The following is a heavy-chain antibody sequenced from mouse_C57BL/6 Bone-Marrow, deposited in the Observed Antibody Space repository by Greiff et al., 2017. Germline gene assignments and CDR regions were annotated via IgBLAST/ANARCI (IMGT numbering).Heavy chain of an antibody. J-gene: IGHJ2*01. CDR1: GFSLTSYG. CDR3: ARGGLLQY. V-gene: IGHV2-2*01. CDR2: IWSGGST. Sequence: VKVVESGPGLVQPSQSLSITCTVSGFSLTSYGVHWVRQSPGKGLEWLGAIWSGGSTDYNAAFISRLSISKDNSKSQVFFKMNSLKADDTAIYYCARGGLLQYWGQGTTLTVSS. D-gene: IGHD2-3*01.